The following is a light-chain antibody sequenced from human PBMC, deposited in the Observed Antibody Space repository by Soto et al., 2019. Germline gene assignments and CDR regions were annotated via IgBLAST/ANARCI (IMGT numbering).Light chain of an antibody. Sequence: DIVMTQPAVSLPVTPGQPASIPCKSSQSLLRSDGKTLLYWYLQTTGQPPMLLIYEVSNRFSGVPDRFSGSGSGTEFTLTISRVEAEDCGVYYCMQSFQLPISFGQGTRLEIK. CDR1: QSLLRSDGKTL. J-gene: IGKJ5*01. V-gene: IGKV2D-29*01. CDR3: MQSFQLPIS. CDR2: EVS.